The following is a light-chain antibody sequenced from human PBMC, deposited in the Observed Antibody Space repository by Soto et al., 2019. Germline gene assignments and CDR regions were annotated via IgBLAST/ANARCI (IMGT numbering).Light chain of an antibody. CDR1: QSVGSH. J-gene: IGKJ4*01. Sequence: EIVLTQSPATLSLSPGERAALSCRASQSVGSHLAWYQQRPGQAPRLLIYESSSRVSGIPARFSGSGSGTEFTITISSLESEDFAVYYCQQRSNWPLTFGGGTKV. CDR3: QQRSNWPLT. CDR2: ESS. V-gene: IGKV3-11*01.